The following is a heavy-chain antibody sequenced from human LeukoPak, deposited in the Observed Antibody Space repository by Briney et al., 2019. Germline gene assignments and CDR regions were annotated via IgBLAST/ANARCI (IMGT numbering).Heavy chain of an antibody. Sequence: GGSLRLSCVASGFTFSNYAMSWARQAPGKGLEWVSGIVNSSGSTYYADSVRGRLTISRDNSKKTVYLQMSSLRGDDTAIYYCAKDRAGYSYGMFDSWGQGTLVTVSS. CDR2: IVNSSGST. J-gene: IGHJ4*02. CDR3: AKDRAGYSYGMFDS. V-gene: IGHV3-23*01. CDR1: GFTFSNYA. D-gene: IGHD5-18*01.